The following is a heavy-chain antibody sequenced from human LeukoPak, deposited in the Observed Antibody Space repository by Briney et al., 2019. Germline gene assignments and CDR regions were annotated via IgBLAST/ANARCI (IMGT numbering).Heavy chain of an antibody. D-gene: IGHD6-19*01. Sequence: SETLSLTCTVSGYSISSGYYWGWIRQPPGKGLERIGSIYHSGSTYYNPSLKSRVTISVDTSKNQFSLKLSSVTAADTAVYYCARQASSPVAGNSFFDYWGQGTLVTVSS. CDR1: GYSISSGYY. CDR2: IYHSGST. V-gene: IGHV4-38-2*02. CDR3: ARQASSPVAGNSFFDY. J-gene: IGHJ4*02.